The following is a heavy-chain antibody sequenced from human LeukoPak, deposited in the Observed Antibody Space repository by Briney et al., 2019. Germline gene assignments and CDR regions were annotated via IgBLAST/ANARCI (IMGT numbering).Heavy chain of an antibody. CDR2: IYHSGST. CDR3: VRDDDRPDNGLDY. CDR1: GGSISSGGYS. Sequence: PSQTLSLTCAVSGGSISSGGYSWSWIRQPPGKGLEWIGYIYHSGSTYYNPSLKSRVTVSVDRSKNQFSLKLSSVTAADTAVYYCVRDDDRPDNGLDYWGQGTLVTVSS. J-gene: IGHJ4*02. D-gene: IGHD3-22*01. V-gene: IGHV4-30-2*01.